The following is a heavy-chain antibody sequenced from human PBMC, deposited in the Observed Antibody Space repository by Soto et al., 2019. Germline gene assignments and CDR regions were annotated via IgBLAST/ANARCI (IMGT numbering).Heavy chain of an antibody. Sequence: EVQLLESGGGLVQPGGSLRLSCAASGFTFSSYAMSWVRQAPGKGLEWVSAISGSGGSTYYADSVKGRFTISRDNSKNTLYLQMNRLRAEDTAVYYCAKASAVAGTPHWFDPWGQGTLVTVSS. CDR1: GFTFSSYA. J-gene: IGHJ5*02. V-gene: IGHV3-23*01. CDR2: ISGSGGST. CDR3: AKASAVAGTPHWFDP. D-gene: IGHD6-19*01.